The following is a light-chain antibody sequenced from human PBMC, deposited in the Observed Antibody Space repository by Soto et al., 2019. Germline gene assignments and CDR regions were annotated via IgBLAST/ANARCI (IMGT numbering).Light chain of an antibody. CDR1: SSNIGNNY. J-gene: IGLJ1*01. CDR3: GTWDRSMSAYF. CDR2: DNN. V-gene: IGLV1-51*01. Sequence: QSVLTQPPSVSAAPGQKVTISCSGSSSNIGNNYVSWYQQLPGTAPKLLIYDNNKRPSGIPDRFSGSKSGTSATLGITGLKIGEEAVYYCGTWDRSMSAYFFGIGTKVPVL.